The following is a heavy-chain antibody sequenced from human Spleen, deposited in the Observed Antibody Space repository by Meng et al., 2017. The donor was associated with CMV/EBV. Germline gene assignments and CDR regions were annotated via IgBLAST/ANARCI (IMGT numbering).Heavy chain of an antibody. V-gene: IGHV4-31*03. Sequence: SETLSLTCTVSGGSISSGGYYWSWIRQHPGKGLEWIGYIYYSGSTYYNPSLKSRVTISVDTSKNQFSLKLSSVTAADTAVYYCARDGGLTTVTTGGYYYGMDVWGQGTTVTVSS. CDR2: IYYSGST. J-gene: IGHJ6*02. D-gene: IGHD4-11*01. CDR1: GGSISSGGYY. CDR3: ARDGGLTTVTTGGYYYGMDV.